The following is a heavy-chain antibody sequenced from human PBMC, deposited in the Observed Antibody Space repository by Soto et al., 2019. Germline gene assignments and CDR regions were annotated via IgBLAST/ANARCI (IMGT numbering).Heavy chain of an antibody. CDR3: AKDRVRGRFGESSFDV. CDR1: GFTFDDYA. V-gene: IGHV3-9*01. D-gene: IGHD3-10*01. CDR2: ISWNTYTI. J-gene: IGHJ3*01. Sequence: EVQLVESGGGLVQPGRSLRLSCAAYGFTFDDYAMHWVRQAPGKGLEWVSGISWNTYTIDYADSVKGRFNISRDNAKNSLYLQMNSLRAEDTALYYCAKDRVRGRFGESSFDVWGQGTMVTVSS.